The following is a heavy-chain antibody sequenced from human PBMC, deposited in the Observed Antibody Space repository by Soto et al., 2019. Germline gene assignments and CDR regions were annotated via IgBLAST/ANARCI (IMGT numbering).Heavy chain of an antibody. CDR1: GFTFRDYY. D-gene: IGHD6-19*01. V-gene: IGHV3-23*04. Sequence: VQLVESGGGLVKPGGSLRLSCAASGFTFRDYYMSWIRQAPGKGLEWVSAISGSGGSTYYADSVKGRFTISRDNSKNTLYLQMNSLRAEDTAVYYCAKDLAVAGTRAFDIWGQGTMVTVSS. CDR2: ISGSGGST. CDR3: AKDLAVAGTRAFDI. J-gene: IGHJ3*02.